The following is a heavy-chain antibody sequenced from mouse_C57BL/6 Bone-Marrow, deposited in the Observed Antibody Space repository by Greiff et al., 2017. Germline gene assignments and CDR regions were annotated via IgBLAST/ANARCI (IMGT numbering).Heavy chain of an antibody. J-gene: IGHJ2*01. Sequence: QVQLQQSGAELARPGASVKLSCKASGYTFTSYGISWVKQRTGQGLEWIGEIYPRSGNTCSNEKFTGKATLTADKSASTAYMELRSLTSEDAAVYFCARRSTKVNYWGQGTTLTVSS. CDR2: IYPRSGNT. D-gene: IGHD2-1*01. V-gene: IGHV1-81*01. CDR1: GYTFTSYG. CDR3: ARRSTKVNY.